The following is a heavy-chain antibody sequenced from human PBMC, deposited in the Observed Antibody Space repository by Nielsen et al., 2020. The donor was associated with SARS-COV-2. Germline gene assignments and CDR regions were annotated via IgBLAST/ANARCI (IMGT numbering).Heavy chain of an antibody. CDR2: ISGSGGST. D-gene: IGHD5-12*01. CDR1: GFTFSSYA. Sequence: GESLKISCAASGFTFSSYAMSWVRQAPGKGLEWVSAISGSGGSTYYADSVKGRFTLSRDNSKNTLYLQMNSLRAEDTAVYYCARGYSGYDWGWFDPWGQGTLVTVSS. CDR3: ARGYSGYDWGWFDP. V-gene: IGHV3-23*01. J-gene: IGHJ5*02.